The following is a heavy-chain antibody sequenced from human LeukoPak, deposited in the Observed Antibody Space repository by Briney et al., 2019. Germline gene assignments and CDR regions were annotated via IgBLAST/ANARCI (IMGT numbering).Heavy chain of an antibody. Sequence: GGSLRLSCAASGLTFSNYNMNWVRQAPGKGLEWVANIKQDGSEKYYVDSVKGRFTISRDNAKNLLYLQMNSLRAEDTAVYYCARLSRYDSSGYKGSSDYWGQGTLVTVSS. D-gene: IGHD3-22*01. V-gene: IGHV3-7*01. CDR2: IKQDGSEK. J-gene: IGHJ4*02. CDR1: GLTFSNYN. CDR3: ARLSRYDSSGYKGSSDY.